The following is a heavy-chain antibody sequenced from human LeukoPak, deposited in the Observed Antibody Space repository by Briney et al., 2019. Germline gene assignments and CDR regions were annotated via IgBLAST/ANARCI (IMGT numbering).Heavy chain of an antibody. V-gene: IGHV4-4*02. CDR1: GGSISSENW. D-gene: IGHD6-13*01. Sequence: SGTLSLTCVVSGGSISSENWWSWVRQPPGKGLEWIGEIYYSGRTNYNPSLKSRVTIPIDKSKNQFSLKLSSVTAADTAVYYCARERYSSRNWFDPWGQGTLVTVSS. CDR2: IYYSGRT. J-gene: IGHJ5*02. CDR3: ARERYSSRNWFDP.